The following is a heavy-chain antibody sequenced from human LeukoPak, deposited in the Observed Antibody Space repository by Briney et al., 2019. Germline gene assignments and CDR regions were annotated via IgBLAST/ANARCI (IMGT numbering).Heavy chain of an antibody. Sequence: PGGSLRLSCAASGFTFSSYSMNWVRLAPGKGLEWVSGISWNGGPARYADSVKGRFNISRDDAKKSLYLEMNSLRAEDTALYYCARVQQYDVFDYWGQGTQVIVSS. CDR2: ISWNGGPA. V-gene: IGHV3-20*04. D-gene: IGHD3-16*01. CDR3: ARVQQYDVFDY. J-gene: IGHJ4*02. CDR1: GFTFSSYS.